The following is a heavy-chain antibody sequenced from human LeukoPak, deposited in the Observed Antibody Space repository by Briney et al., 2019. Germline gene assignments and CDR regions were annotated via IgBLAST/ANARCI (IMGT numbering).Heavy chain of an antibody. CDR3: ARGELQGYYYYYMDV. Sequence: SVKVSCKASGGTFSSYAISWVRQAPGQGLEWMGGIIPIFGTANYAQKFQGRVTITADKSTSTAYMELSSLRSEDTAVYYCARGELQGYYYYYMDVWGKGTTVTVSS. J-gene: IGHJ6*03. CDR2: IIPIFGTA. V-gene: IGHV1-69*06. D-gene: IGHD1-7*01. CDR1: GGTFSSYA.